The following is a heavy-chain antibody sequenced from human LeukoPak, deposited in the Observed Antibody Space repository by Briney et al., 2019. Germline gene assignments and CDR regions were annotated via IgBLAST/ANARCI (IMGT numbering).Heavy chain of an antibody. CDR1: GVSITSGSYY. Sequence: PSETLSLTCSASGVSITSGSYYWGWIRQSAGKGLEWIGRVHSSGDIYHNAAFRSRAAVSGDASKNQFSLQLNSVTAADTAVYYCARGASPQDAVFFDYWGQGALITVSS. CDR2: VHSSGDI. V-gene: IGHV4-61*02. D-gene: IGHD3-16*01. CDR3: ARGASPQDAVFFDY. J-gene: IGHJ4*02.